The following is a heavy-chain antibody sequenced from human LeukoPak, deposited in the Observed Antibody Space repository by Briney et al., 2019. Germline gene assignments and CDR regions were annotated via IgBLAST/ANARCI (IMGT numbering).Heavy chain of an antibody. CDR1: GYTFTSYG. CDR3: ARADTGTTGTGWFDP. Sequence: ASVKVSCKASGYTFTSYGISWVRQAPGQGLEWMGWISAYNGNTNYAQKLQGRVTMTTDTSTSTAYMELRSLRSDDTAVYYCARADTGTTGTGWFDPWGQGTLVTVSS. V-gene: IGHV1-18*01. D-gene: IGHD1-1*01. CDR2: ISAYNGNT. J-gene: IGHJ5*02.